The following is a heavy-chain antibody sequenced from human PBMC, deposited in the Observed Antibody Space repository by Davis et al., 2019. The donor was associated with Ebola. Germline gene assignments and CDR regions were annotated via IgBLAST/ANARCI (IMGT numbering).Heavy chain of an antibody. V-gene: IGHV4-34*01. Sequence: SETLSLTCAVYGGSFSGYYWSWIRQPPGKGLEWIGEINHSGSTNYNPSLKSRVTISVDTSKNQFSLKLSSVTAADTAVYYCARVGGIVVVPAAMRYYYGMDVWGQGTTVTVSS. J-gene: IGHJ6*02. D-gene: IGHD2-2*01. CDR1: GGSFSGYY. CDR2: INHSGST. CDR3: ARVGGIVVVPAAMRYYYGMDV.